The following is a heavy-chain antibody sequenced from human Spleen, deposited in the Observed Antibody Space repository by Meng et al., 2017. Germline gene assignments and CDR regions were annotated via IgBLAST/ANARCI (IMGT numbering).Heavy chain of an antibody. CDR3: ARDGGYGDYIAFDY. CDR1: GGSISSGRYY. CDR2: ISSSSSYI. V-gene: IGHV3-21*01. J-gene: IGHJ4*02. D-gene: IGHD4-17*01. Sequence: GESLKISCTVSGGSISSGRYYWNWIRQAPGKGLEWVSSISSSSSYIYYADSVKGRFTISRDNSKNTLYLQINSLRAEDTAVYYCARDGGYGDYIAFDYWGQGTLVTVSS.